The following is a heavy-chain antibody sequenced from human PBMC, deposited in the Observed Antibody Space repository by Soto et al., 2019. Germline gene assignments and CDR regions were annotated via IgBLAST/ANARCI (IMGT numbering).Heavy chain of an antibody. V-gene: IGHV3-30*18. CDR2: ISYDGSNK. J-gene: IGHJ3*02. D-gene: IGHD3-3*01. Sequence: QGQLVESGGDAVQPGRSLRLSCVGSGFTFKNHAMHWVRLAPGQGLEWVAYISYDGSNKAYGDSVQGRFTISRDNSKNTVILQMNSLRVEDTGVFHCAKEGRSYDAFWSCSIGSFDIWGRGTTVTVSS. CDR1: GFTFKNHA. CDR3: AKEGRSYDAFWSCSIGSFDI.